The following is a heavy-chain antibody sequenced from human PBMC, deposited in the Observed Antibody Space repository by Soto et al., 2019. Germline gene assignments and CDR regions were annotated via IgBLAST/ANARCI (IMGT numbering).Heavy chain of an antibody. Sequence: EVQLVESGGGLVQPGGSLRLSCVASGLTFSSYGMTWVRQAPGKGLEWVANIKEDGGEKYLLDSVKGRFTISRDNSKDSLYLQMNSLRVDDTAVYYCARGWAHLDPWGQGTLVTVSS. CDR2: IKEDGGEK. CDR3: ARGWAHLDP. D-gene: IGHD3-16*01. CDR1: GLTFSSYG. J-gene: IGHJ5*02. V-gene: IGHV3-7*01.